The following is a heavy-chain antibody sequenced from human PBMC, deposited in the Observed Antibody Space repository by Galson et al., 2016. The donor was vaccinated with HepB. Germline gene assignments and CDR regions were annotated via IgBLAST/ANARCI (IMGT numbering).Heavy chain of an antibody. CDR3: GRLRRTMDRVLTYKFDY. Sequence: SLRLSCAASGFTFSTYSLIWVRQAPGKGLEWVSYISGSGNTIYYADSVKGRFTISRDNTKNSLYLQMKTLRAEDTAVYYCGRLRRTMDRVLTYKFDYWGQGTLVTVSS. J-gene: IGHJ4*02. V-gene: IGHV3-48*01. D-gene: IGHD3-10*01. CDR2: ISGSGNTI. CDR1: GFTFSTYS.